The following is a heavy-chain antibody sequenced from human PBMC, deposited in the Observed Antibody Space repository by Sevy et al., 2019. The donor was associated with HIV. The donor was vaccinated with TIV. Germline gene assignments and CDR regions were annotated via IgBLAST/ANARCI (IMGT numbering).Heavy chain of an antibody. J-gene: IGHJ6*02. Sequence: GGSLRLSCTASGFTVSSNYMSWVRQAPGKGLEWVSVIYTGGSTYYADSVKGRFTISGDNSKNTLYLQMNSLRAEDTAVYYCASIVATLPYYYYGMDVWGQGTTVTVSS. CDR3: ASIVATLPYYYYGMDV. CDR2: IYTGGST. D-gene: IGHD5-12*01. CDR1: GFTVSSNY. V-gene: IGHV3-53*01.